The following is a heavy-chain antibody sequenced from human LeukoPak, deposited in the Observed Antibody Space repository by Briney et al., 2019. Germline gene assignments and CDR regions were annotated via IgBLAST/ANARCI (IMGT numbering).Heavy chain of an antibody. CDR1: GDSFSYFY. J-gene: IGHJ5*02. V-gene: IGHV4-4*07. Sequence: KASETLSLTCTVSGDSFSYFYWSWIRQPPGKGLEWIGRIYASGSTTYNPSLRSRVAISMDTSKNQFSLRLTSVTAADTAVYYCTRDSGTTGVVKFDPWGQGILVTVSS. D-gene: IGHD4-23*01. CDR2: IYASGST. CDR3: TRDSGTTGVVKFDP.